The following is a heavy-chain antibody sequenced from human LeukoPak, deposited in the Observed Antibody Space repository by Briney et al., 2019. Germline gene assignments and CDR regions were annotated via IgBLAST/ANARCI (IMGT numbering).Heavy chain of an antibody. Sequence: GGSLRLSCAASGFTFSSYSMNWVRQAPGKGLEWVSSISSSSSYIYYADSVKGRFTISRDNAKNSLYLQMNNLRAEDTAVYYCARLGEKADFDYWGQGTLVTVSS. D-gene: IGHD3-16*01. CDR3: ARLGEKADFDY. CDR1: GFTFSSYS. J-gene: IGHJ4*02. V-gene: IGHV3-21*01. CDR2: ISSSSSYI.